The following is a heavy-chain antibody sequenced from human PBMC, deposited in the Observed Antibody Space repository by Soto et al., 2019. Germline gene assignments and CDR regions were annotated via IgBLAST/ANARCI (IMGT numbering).Heavy chain of an antibody. D-gene: IGHD1-7*01. CDR3: ARDRSQNYGYYYYYMDV. CDR2: ISNNGAHT. J-gene: IGHJ6*03. Sequence: GGSLRLSCAASGFTFSNYEMHWVRQAPGKGLEYVSGISNNGAHTDYAKSVKGRFTISRDNSKNTLYLQMDSLRAEDTAVYYCARDRSQNYGYYYYYMDVWGKGTTVTVSS. CDR1: GFTFSNYE. V-gene: IGHV3-64*01.